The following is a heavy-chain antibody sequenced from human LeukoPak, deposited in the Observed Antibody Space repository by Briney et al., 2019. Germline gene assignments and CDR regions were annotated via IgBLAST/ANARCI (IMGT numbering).Heavy chain of an antibody. CDR1: GFTFRNFA. CDR2: IGGGDT. D-gene: IGHD2-8*01. CDR3: AKDGQSFNSMYDYFDS. V-gene: IGHV3-23*01. Sequence: GGSLRLSCSASGFTFRNFAISWVRQAPGKGLEWVSSIGGGDTYYADSVKGRFTISRDDSRSTVDLQMSSLRAEDTAVYYCAKDGQSFNSMYDYFDSWGQGTLVTVSS. J-gene: IGHJ4*02.